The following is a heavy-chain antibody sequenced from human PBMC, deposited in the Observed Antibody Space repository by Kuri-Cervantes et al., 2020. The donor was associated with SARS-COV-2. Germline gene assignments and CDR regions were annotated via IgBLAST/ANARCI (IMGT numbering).Heavy chain of an antibody. J-gene: IGHJ3*02. CDR3: ARDTGYCGGDCSAFDI. D-gene: IGHD2-21*02. CDR1: GVTFTRDT. V-gene: IGHV1-69*04. Sequence: SVKVSCKASGVTFTRDTINWVRQAPGQGLEWMGRIIPDLGVTNYARKLQGRVTITADKSTNTAYMDLNSLTSEDTAVYYCARDTGYCGGDCSAFDIWGQGTMVTVSS. CDR2: IIPDLGVT.